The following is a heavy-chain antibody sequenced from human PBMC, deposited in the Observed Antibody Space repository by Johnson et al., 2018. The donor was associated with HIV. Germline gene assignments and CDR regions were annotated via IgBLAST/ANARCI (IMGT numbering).Heavy chain of an antibody. J-gene: IGHJ3*02. CDR3: EGVDRPYYDDSSDAPNAFDI. V-gene: IGHV3-30-3*01. Sequence: QVQLVESGGGVVQPGRSLRLSCAASGFTFSNYAMHWVRQAPGQGLEWVAVISYDGSKKNYADSVKGRFTISRDNSKNTLYLQMNNLRDEDTAVYYCEGVDRPYYDDSSDAPNAFDIWGQGTMVIVSS. CDR1: GFTFSNYA. CDR2: ISYDGSKK. D-gene: IGHD3-22*01.